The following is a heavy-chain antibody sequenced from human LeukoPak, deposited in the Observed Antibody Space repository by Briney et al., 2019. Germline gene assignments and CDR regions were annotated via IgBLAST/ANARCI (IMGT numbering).Heavy chain of an antibody. CDR2: IYHSGST. Sequence: SQTLSLTCAVSGGSISSGDCYWSWNRQHPGKDLEWIGYIYHSGSTYYNPSLKSRVTISLDTSKNQFFLKLNSVTAADTAVYYCARYDRSGYDGNWFDPWGQGTLVTVSS. D-gene: IGHD3-22*01. CDR1: GGSISSGDCY. J-gene: IGHJ5*02. CDR3: ARYDRSGYDGNWFDP. V-gene: IGHV4-31*11.